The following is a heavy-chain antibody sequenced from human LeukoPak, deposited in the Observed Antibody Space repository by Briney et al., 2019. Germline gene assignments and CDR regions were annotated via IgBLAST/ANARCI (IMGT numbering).Heavy chain of an antibody. J-gene: IGHJ6*03. CDR1: GGSVTTYY. D-gene: IGHD2-2*01. CDR3: ARQFSTSSRPFYYYMDV. Sequence: PSETLSLTCSVSGGSVTTYYWTWIRQPPGKGLGWIGYIQTSGTTNYNPSLKSRITISVDTSKKQFSLRLSSVTAADTAVYYCARQFSTSSRPFYYYMDVWGKGTTVTVSS. V-gene: IGHV4-4*09. CDR2: IQTSGTT.